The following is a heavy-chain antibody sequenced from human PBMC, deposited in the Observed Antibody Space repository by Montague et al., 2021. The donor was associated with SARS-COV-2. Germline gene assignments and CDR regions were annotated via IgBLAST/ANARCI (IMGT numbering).Heavy chain of an antibody. J-gene: IGHJ5*02. CDR2: ISYDGSNK. D-gene: IGHD3-10*01. Sequence: SLRLSCAASGFTFSSYAMHWVRQAPGKGLEWVAVISYDGSNKYYADSVKGRFTISRDNSKNTLYLQMNSLSAEDTAVYYCARDGREGLLWFGELLFGWFDPWGQGTLVTVSS. CDR1: GFTFSSYA. CDR3: ARDGREGLLWFGELLFGWFDP. V-gene: IGHV3-30*04.